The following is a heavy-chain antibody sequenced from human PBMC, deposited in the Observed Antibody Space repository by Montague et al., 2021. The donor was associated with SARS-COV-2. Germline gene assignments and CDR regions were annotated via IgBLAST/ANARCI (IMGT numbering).Heavy chain of an antibody. CDR1: GASISSTNYY. Sequence: SETLSLTCTVSGASISSTNYYWSWIRQPAGKGLEWIGRIYSSGVTNYNPSLKSRVTISIDTSKNQFSLELSSVTAADMAVYYCASPGGYCTGGSCYYVYWGQGTLVTVSS. D-gene: IGHD2-15*01. CDR2: IYSSGVT. J-gene: IGHJ4*02. CDR3: ASPGGYCTGGSCYYVY. V-gene: IGHV4-61*10.